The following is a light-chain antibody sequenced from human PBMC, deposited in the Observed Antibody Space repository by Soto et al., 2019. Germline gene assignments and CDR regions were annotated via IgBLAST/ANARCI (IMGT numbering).Light chain of an antibody. J-gene: IGKJ2*02. CDR1: QSVSSIY. CDR3: QQYGSSRT. Sequence: EIVLPQSPGTLSLSPGERATLSCRASQSVSSIYLAWYQQKPGQAPGLLIYGASSRANGIPDRFSGSGSGTEFTLTISRLEPDDFAVYYCQQYGSSRTFGQGTKLEIK. V-gene: IGKV3-20*01. CDR2: GAS.